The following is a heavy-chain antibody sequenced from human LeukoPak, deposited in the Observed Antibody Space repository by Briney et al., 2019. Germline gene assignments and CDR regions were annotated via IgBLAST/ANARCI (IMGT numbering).Heavy chain of an antibody. J-gene: IGHJ4*02. V-gene: IGHV3-23*01. D-gene: IGHD3-10*01. CDR1: GFTFSKYV. Sequence: GGSLRLSCAASGFTFSKYVMRWVRQAPGKGLEWVSAISTDGGSTYYAASVKGRFTISRDNSKNTLYLQMNSLRAEDTAVYYCAKDARAYGSGPLDYWGQGTLVTVSS. CDR3: AKDARAYGSGPLDY. CDR2: ISTDGGST.